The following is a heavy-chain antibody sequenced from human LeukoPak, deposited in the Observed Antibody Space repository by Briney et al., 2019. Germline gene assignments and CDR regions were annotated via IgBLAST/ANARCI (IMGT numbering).Heavy chain of an antibody. CDR3: ARGWGYSSGYYYVH. Sequence: TSETLSLTCAVYGGSFSGYYWSWIRQPPGKGLEWIGEINHSGSTNYNPSLKSRVTISVDTSKNQFSLKLSSVTAADTAVYYCARGWGYSSGYYYVHWGQGTLVTVSS. CDR1: GGSFSGYY. V-gene: IGHV4-34*01. CDR2: INHSGST. D-gene: IGHD3-22*01. J-gene: IGHJ4*02.